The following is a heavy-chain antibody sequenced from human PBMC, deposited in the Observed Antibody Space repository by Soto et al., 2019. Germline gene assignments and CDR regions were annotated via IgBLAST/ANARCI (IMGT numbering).Heavy chain of an antibody. CDR1: GGSISSGGYS. CDR3: ERGGGWWFGDLISYYGMDV. D-gene: IGHD3-10*01. V-gene: IGHV4-30-2*01. CDR2: IYHSGST. Sequence: SETLSLTCAVSGGSISSGGYSWSWIRQPPGKGLEWIGYIYHSGSTYYNPSLKSRVTISVDRSKNQFSLKLSSVTAADTAVYYCERGGGWWFGDLISYYGMDVWGQGTTVTVSS. J-gene: IGHJ6*02.